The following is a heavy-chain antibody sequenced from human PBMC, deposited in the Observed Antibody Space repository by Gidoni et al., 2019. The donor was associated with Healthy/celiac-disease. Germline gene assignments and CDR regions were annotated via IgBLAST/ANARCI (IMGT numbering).Heavy chain of an antibody. D-gene: IGHD3-10*01. V-gene: IGHV3-30*18. CDR3: AKASGGFGESPLTGY. Sequence: QVQLVESGGGVVQPGRSLRISCDASGFTFSSYGMHWVRQAPGKGLEWVAVISYDGSNKYYADSVKGRFTISRDNSKNTMYLQMNSLRAEDTAVYYCAKASGGFGESPLTGYWGQGTLVTVSS. J-gene: IGHJ4*02. CDR1: GFTFSSYG. CDR2: ISYDGSNK.